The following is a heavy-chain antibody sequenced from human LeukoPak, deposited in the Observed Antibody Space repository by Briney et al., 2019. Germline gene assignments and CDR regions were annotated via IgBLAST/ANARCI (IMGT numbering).Heavy chain of an antibody. Sequence: GGSLRLSCAASGFTFSSYAMHWVRQAPGKGLEWVAVISYDGSNKYYADSVKGRFTISRDNSKNTLYLQMNSLRAEDTAVYYCARSPYYYDSSGYYFVTYYYGMDVWGQGTTVTVSS. V-gene: IGHV3-30-3*01. CDR1: GFTFSSYA. D-gene: IGHD3-22*01. J-gene: IGHJ6*02. CDR2: ISYDGSNK. CDR3: ARSPYYYDSSGYYFVTYYYGMDV.